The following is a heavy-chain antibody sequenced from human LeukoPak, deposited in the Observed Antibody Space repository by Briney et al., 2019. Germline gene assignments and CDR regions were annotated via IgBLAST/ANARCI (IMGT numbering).Heavy chain of an antibody. Sequence: KNGESLKISCKASGYSFTNFWIGWVRQTPGKGLEWMGIIHPGYGDTRYSPSFQGQVTISADKSISTAFLQWRSLKASDTAMFYCARVWGYCSSTSCHPGRLDPWGQGTLVTVSS. CDR3: ARVWGYCSSTSCHPGRLDP. CDR2: IHPGYGDT. CDR1: GYSFTNFW. D-gene: IGHD2-2*01. J-gene: IGHJ5*02. V-gene: IGHV5-51*01.